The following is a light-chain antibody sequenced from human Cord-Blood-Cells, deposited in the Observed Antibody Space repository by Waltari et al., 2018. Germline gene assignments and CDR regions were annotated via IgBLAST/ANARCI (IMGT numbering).Light chain of an antibody. CDR2: SNN. CDR1: SSNIGSNT. CDR3: AAWDDSLNGWV. V-gene: IGLV1-44*01. J-gene: IGLJ3*02. Sequence: QSVLTQPPSASGTPGQRVTISCSRSSSNIGSNTVNWYQQPPGTAPKLLIYSNNQRPSGVPDRFSGSKSGTSASLAISGLQSEDEADYYCAAWDDSLNGWVFGGGTKLTVL.